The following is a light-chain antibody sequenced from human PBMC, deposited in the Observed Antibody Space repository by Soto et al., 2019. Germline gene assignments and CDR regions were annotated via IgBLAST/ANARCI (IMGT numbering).Light chain of an antibody. J-gene: IGLJ1*01. CDR1: SSGVGAYNY. Sequence: QSALTQPASLSGSPGQSSTISCTGTSSGVGAYNYVSWFQQHPGKAPKLMIYDVSNRPSGVSNRFSGSKSGNTASLTISGLQAEDEADYYCCSYTTSSTYVFGTGTKVTVL. CDR2: DVS. CDR3: CSYTTSSTYV. V-gene: IGLV2-14*01.